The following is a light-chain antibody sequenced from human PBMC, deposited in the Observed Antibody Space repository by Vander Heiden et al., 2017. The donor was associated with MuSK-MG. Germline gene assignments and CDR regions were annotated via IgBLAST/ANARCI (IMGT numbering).Light chain of an antibody. V-gene: IGKV1-33*01. CDR3: QQEDNLPIT. CDR2: DAS. Sequence: DIQMTQSPSYLSASVGDRVTITCQASQDISNYLNWYQQKPGKAPKLLIYDASNLETGVPSRFSGSGSGTDFTFTISSLQPEDFATYYCQQEDNLPITFGQGTLLEIK. J-gene: IGKJ5*01. CDR1: QDISNY.